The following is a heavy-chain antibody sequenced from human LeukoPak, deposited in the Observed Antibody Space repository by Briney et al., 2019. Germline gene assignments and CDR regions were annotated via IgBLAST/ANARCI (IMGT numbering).Heavy chain of an antibody. V-gene: IGHV3-30*18. CDR3: AKDGSGWS. Sequence: SCKASGFTFSSYGMHWVRQAPGKGLEWVAVISYDGSNKYYADSVKGRFTISRDNSKNTLYLQMNSLRAEDTAVYYCAKDGSGWSWGQGTLATVSS. J-gene: IGHJ4*02. D-gene: IGHD6-19*01. CDR1: GFTFSSYG. CDR2: ISYDGSNK.